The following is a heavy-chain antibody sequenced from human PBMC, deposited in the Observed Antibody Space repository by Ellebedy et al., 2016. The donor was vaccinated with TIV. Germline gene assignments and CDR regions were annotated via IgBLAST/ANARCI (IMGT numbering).Heavy chain of an antibody. CDR3: ARKGDEIGEPDQGMDV. D-gene: IGHD3-10*01. V-gene: IGHV4-4*07. J-gene: IGHJ6*02. Sequence: MPSETLSLTCTVSGGSISSYYWSWIRQPAGKGLEWIGRIFASGSTNYNPSLKTRVTMSVDTSKNHFSLKQRSVTAADTAVYYWARKGDEIGEPDQGMDVWGQGTTVTVSS. CDR1: GGSISSYY. CDR2: IFASGST.